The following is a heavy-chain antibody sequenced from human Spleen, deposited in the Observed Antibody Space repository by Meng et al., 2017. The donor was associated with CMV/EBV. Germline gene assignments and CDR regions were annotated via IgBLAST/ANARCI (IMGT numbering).Heavy chain of an antibody. CDR2: ISWNSGNM. Sequence: SLKISCAGSGFNFENYAMHWVRQAPGKGLEWVSSISWNSGNMGYADSVEGRFIISRDNSKNTLYLQMNSLRAEDTAIYYCARAFPRSTVFGVVFDYWGQGTLVTVSS. J-gene: IGHJ4*02. CDR1: GFNFENYA. D-gene: IGHD3-3*01. CDR3: ARAFPRSTVFGVVFDY. V-gene: IGHV3-9*01.